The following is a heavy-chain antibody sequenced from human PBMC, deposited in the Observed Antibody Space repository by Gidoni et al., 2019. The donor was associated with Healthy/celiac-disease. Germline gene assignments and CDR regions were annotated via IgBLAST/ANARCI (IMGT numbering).Heavy chain of an antibody. CDR2: ISGSGGST. D-gene: IGHD6-19*01. CDR1: GFTFSSYA. CDR3: ATLAVADDY. J-gene: IGHJ4*02. Sequence: EAQLLQSGGGWVQPGGSLSLPCAASGFTFSSYAMSWVRQAPGKGLEWVSAISGSGGSTYYAESVKGRFTISRDNSKNKLYLQMNSLRAEDTAVYYCATLAVADDYWGQGTLVTVSS. V-gene: IGHV3-23*01.